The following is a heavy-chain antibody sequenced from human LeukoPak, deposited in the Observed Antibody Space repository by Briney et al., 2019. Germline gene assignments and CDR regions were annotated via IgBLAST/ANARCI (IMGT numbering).Heavy chain of an antibody. Sequence: GGSLRLSCAASGFSFSTYWMTWVRQAAGKGLEWVANIEPAGSETYYVDPVMGRFTISRDNAKNLLYLQMNSLRAEDTAVYYCGRFGDEAAVDYWGQGTLVTVSS. CDR2: IEPAGSET. D-gene: IGHD3-10*01. J-gene: IGHJ4*02. CDR3: GRFGDEAAVDY. V-gene: IGHV3-7*01. CDR1: GFSFSTYW.